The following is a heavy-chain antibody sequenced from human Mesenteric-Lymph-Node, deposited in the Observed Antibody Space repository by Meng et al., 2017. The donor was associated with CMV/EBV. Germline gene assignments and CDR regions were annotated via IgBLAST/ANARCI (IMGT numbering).Heavy chain of an antibody. D-gene: IGHD2-2*01. V-gene: IGHV4-39*07. J-gene: IGHJ3*02. CDR3: ARVTPYCSSTSCYPGAFDI. Sequence: SETLSLTCTVSGGSISSSSYYWGWIRQPPGKGLEWIGSIYYSGSTYYNPSLKSRVTISVDTSKNQFSLKLSSVTAADTAVYYCARVTPYCSSTSCYPGAFDIWGQGTMVTVSS. CDR2: IYYSGST. CDR1: GGSISSSSYY.